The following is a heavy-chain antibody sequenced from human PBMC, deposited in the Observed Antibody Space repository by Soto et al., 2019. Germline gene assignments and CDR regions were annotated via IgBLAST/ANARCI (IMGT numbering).Heavy chain of an antibody. Sequence: PSETLSLTCTVSGGSISSYYWSWIRQPPGKGLEWIGYIYYSGSTNCNPSLKSRVTISVDTSKNQFSLKLSSVTAADTAVYYCARDHYYGDYGYAFDIWGQGTMVTVS. CDR2: IYYSGST. J-gene: IGHJ3*02. CDR1: GGSISSYY. V-gene: IGHV4-59*13. CDR3: ARDHYYGDYGYAFDI. D-gene: IGHD4-17*01.